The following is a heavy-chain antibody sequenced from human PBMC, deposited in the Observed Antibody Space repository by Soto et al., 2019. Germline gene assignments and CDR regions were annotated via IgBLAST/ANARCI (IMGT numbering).Heavy chain of an antibody. Sequence: ASVKVSCKASGYTFTGYYMHWVRQAPGQGLEWMGWINANNGSTNYAQKLQGRVTMTRDTSTSTAYMELRSLRSDDTAVYYCARAGYSSSWYDYWGQGTLVTVSS. J-gene: IGHJ4*02. CDR2: INANNGST. D-gene: IGHD6-13*01. CDR3: ARAGYSSSWYDY. V-gene: IGHV1-2*02. CDR1: GYTFTGYY.